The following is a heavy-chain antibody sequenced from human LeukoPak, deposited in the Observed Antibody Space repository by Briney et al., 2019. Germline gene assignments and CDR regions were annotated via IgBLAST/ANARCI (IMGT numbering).Heavy chain of an antibody. CDR1: GFTFSDAW. CDR2: IKPKAAGGTT. CDR3: TTLRTV. V-gene: IGHV3-15*01. Sequence: GGSLRLSCAASGFTFSDAWMHWVRQAPGKGLEWVGRIKPKAAGGTTESAAPVTGRFTISRGDSKKMVFLQMNSLTTEDTAVYYCTTLRTVWGQGTLVTVSS. D-gene: IGHD3/OR15-3a*01. J-gene: IGHJ4*02.